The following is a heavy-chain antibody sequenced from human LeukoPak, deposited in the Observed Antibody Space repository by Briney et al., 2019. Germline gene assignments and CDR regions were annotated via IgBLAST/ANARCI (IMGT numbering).Heavy chain of an antibody. CDR2: ISSDGGRV. CDR3: ARWVGTQLDF. Sequence: GGSLRLSCAASGFTFSSSAMHAVRQAPGKRLETVSAISSDGGRVYYGDSVKGRFTISRDNSKNTLYLQMGSLRAEDMAVYYCARWVGTQLDFWGQGTLVTVSS. J-gene: IGHJ4*02. CDR1: GFTFSSSA. V-gene: IGHV3-64*02. D-gene: IGHD1-14*01.